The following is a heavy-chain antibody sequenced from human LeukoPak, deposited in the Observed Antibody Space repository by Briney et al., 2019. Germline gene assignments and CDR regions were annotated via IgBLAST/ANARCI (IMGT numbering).Heavy chain of an antibody. V-gene: IGHV3-15*01. CDR2: IKSKTDGGTT. Sequence: GGSLRLSCAASGFTFSNAWMSGVRQAPGKGLEWVGRIKSKTDGGTTDYAAPVKGRFTISRDDSKNTLYLQMNSLKTEDTAVYYCTTEESSGSLGYWGQGTLVTVSS. CDR3: TTEESSGSLGY. J-gene: IGHJ4*02. D-gene: IGHD3-10*01. CDR1: GFTFSNAW.